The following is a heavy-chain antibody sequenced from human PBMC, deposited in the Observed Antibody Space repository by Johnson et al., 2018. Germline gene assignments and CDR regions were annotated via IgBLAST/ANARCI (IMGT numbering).Heavy chain of an antibody. D-gene: IGHD6-19*01. J-gene: IGHJ6*03. V-gene: IGHV3-74*01. CDR3: VRVSGIAVADYFYYYMDV. CDR2: INSDGSST. Sequence: VQLQESGGGLAQPGGSLRLSCAASGFTFSNYWMYWVHQVPGRGLVWVSRINSDGSSTSYADSVKGRFTIYRDNATNTLYLQMKSLSAEDTAVYYCVRVSGIAVADYFYYYMDVWGKGTTVTVSS. CDR1: GFTFSNYW.